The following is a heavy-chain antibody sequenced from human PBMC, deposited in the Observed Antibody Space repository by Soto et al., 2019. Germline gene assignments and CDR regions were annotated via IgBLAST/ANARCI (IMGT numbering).Heavy chain of an antibody. CDR1: GYTFTNYG. D-gene: IGHD3-3*01. CDR2: ISAYNGNA. V-gene: IGHV1-18*04. Sequence: QVQLVQSGAEVKKPGASVKVSCRASGYTFTNYGFTWVRQAPGQGLEWMGWISAYNGNANYGQNFQGRVTRTTDTATSTAHMELRSLRYDDTAIYYGARGSRFDWFDPWGQGTLVTVSS. CDR3: ARGSRFDWFDP. J-gene: IGHJ5*02.